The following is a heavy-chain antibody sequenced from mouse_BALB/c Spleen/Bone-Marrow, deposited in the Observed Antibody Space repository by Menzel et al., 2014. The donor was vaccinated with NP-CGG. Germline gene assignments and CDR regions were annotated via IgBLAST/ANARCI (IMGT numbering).Heavy chain of an antibody. D-gene: IGHD2-1*01. CDR1: GFNIKDTY. V-gene: IGHV14-3*02. CDR2: IDPANGNT. CDR3: ARVYPNAMDY. Sequence: EVKVEASGAELVEPGASVKLSCTASGFNIKDTYMHWVKQRPEQGLEWIGRIDPANGNTKYDPKFQGKATITADTSSNTAYLQLSSLTSEDTAVYYCARVYPNAMDYWGQGTSVTVSS. J-gene: IGHJ4*01.